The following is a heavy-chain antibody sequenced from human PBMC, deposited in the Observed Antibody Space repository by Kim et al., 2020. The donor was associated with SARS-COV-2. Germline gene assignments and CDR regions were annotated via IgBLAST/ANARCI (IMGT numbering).Heavy chain of an antibody. CDR3: AKDSNEWELPASAGGMDV. CDR1: GFTFSSYG. D-gene: IGHD1-26*01. V-gene: IGHV3-30*18. CDR2: ISYDGSNK. J-gene: IGHJ6*02. Sequence: GGSLRLSCAASGFTFSSYGMHWVRQAPGKGLEWVAVISYDGSNKYYADSVKGRFTISRDNSKNTLYLQMNSLRAEDTAVYYCAKDSNEWELPASAGGMDVWGQGTTVTVSS.